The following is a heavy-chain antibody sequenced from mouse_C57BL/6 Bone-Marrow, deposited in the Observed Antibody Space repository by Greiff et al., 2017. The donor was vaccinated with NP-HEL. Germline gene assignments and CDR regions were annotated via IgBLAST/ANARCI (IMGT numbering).Heavy chain of an antibody. V-gene: IGHV2-2*01. CDR2: IWSGGST. CDR3: ASIYYDYDVGFAY. Sequence: VKLMESGPGLVQPSQSLSITCTVSGFSLTSYGVHWVRQSPGKGLEWLGVIWSGGSTDYNAAFISRLSISKDNSKSQVFFKMNSLQADDTAIYYCASIYYDYDVGFAYWGQGTLVTVSA. J-gene: IGHJ3*01. D-gene: IGHD2-4*01. CDR1: GFSLTSYG.